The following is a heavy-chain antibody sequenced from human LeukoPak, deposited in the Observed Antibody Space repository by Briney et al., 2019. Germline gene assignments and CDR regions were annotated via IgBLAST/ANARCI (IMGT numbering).Heavy chain of an antibody. J-gene: IGHJ4*02. CDR3: ARDRAGYSSSWYYFDY. V-gene: IGHV4-59*01. CDR2: IYYSGST. CDR1: GGSISSYY. D-gene: IGHD6-13*01. Sequence: SETLSLTCTVPGGSISSYYWSWIRQPPGKGLEWIGYIYYSGSTNYNPSLKSRVTISVDTSKNQFSLKLSSVTAADTAVYYCARDRAGYSSSWYYFDYWGQGTLVTVSS.